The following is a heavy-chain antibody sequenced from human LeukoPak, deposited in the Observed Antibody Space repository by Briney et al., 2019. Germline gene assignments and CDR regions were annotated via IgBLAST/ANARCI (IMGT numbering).Heavy chain of an antibody. V-gene: IGHV3-74*01. J-gene: IGHJ4*02. CDR3: ARGEDIVATVTGY. D-gene: IGHD5-12*01. Sequence: GRSLRLSCAASGFTFSSYAMHWVRQAPGKGLVWVSRINSDGSNTSYADSVKGRFTISRDNAMNTLYLQMNSLRAEDTAVYYCARGEDIVATVTGYWGQGTLVTVSS. CDR2: INSDGSNT. CDR1: GFTFSSYA.